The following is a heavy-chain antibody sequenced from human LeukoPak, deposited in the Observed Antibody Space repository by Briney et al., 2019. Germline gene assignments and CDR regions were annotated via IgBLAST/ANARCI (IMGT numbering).Heavy chain of an antibody. V-gene: IGHV1-18*01. J-gene: IGHJ4*02. Sequence: ASVKVSCKASGYTFTSYGISWVRQAPGQGLEWMGWVSTYNGNTNYAQKLQGRVTMTTDTSTSTAYMELRSLRSDDTAVYYYARAKGEPLTYYDFWSGYLFDYWGQGTLVTVSS. D-gene: IGHD3-3*01. CDR1: GYTFTSYG. CDR3: ARAKGEPLTYYDFWSGYLFDY. CDR2: VSTYNGNT.